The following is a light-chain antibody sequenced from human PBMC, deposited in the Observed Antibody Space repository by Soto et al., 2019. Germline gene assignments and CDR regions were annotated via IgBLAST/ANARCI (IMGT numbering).Light chain of an antibody. V-gene: IGKV1-5*03. CDR3: QQYNSYWT. J-gene: IGKJ1*01. CDR1: QSISSW. Sequence: DIQMTQSPSTLSASVGDRVTITCRASQSISSWLAWYQQKPGKAPKLLIYKASSLESGVPSRFSGSGSGTEFTLTISSLHPDDFATYYCQQYNSYWTCGQGTKVDIK. CDR2: KAS.